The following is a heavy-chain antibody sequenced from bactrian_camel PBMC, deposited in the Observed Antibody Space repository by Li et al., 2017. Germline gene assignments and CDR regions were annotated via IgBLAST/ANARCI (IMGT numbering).Heavy chain of an antibody. D-gene: IGHD1*01. CDR1: DFYRTYC. Sequence: HVQLVESGGGAVQAGGSLTLSCKASDFYRTYCMGWFRQAPGKEREEVAAFCNDGTTSYADSVKGRFTISKDNAKNTLYPQMDNLKPEDTAKYYCAAGGPRPGQFLLSDYYDYWGQGTQVTVS. J-gene: IGHJ4*01. V-gene: IGHV3S55*01. CDR2: FCNDGTT. CDR3: AAGGPRPGQFLLSDYYDY.